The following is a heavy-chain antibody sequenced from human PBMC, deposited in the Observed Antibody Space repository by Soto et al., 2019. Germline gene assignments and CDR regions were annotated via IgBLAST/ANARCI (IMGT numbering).Heavy chain of an antibody. CDR2: IIPIFGTA. Sequence: QVQLVQSGAEVKKPGSSVKVSCKASGGTFSSYAISWVRQAPGQGLEWMGGIIPIFGTANYAQKFQGRVTITADESTSTGYMELSSLRSEDTAVYYCARGNYYDFWSGYNLNYYYYGMDVWGQGTTVTVSS. V-gene: IGHV1-69*01. CDR3: ARGNYYDFWSGYNLNYYYYGMDV. CDR1: GGTFSSYA. J-gene: IGHJ6*02. D-gene: IGHD3-3*01.